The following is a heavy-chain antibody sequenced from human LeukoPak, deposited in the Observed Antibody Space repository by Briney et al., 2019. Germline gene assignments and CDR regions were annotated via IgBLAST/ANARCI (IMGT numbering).Heavy chain of an antibody. Sequence: GASVKVSCKASGYTLTSYYIDWVRQAPGQGLEWMGVINPSGGSTRYAQKFQGRVTMTGDTSTRTVYMELSSLTSADTAVYYCARGTTDDYWGQGTPVTVSS. J-gene: IGHJ4*02. CDR3: ARGTTDDY. V-gene: IGHV1-46*01. CDR1: GYTLTSYY. CDR2: INPSGGST. D-gene: IGHD1-1*01.